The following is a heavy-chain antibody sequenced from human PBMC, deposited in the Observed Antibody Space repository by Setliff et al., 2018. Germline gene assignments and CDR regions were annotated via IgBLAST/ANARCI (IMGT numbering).Heavy chain of an antibody. D-gene: IGHD3-10*01. V-gene: IGHV3-53*01. CDR2: TYSSGAT. CDR1: GFVVTNNE. Sequence: GGSLRLSCAASGFVVTNNEMSWVRQAPGKGLEWVSVTYSSGATNYADSVKGRFTISRDNSKNTLYLQMNSLRAEDTAVYYCRLWFEETSRDYWGQGTLVTVSS. CDR3: RLWFEETSRDY. J-gene: IGHJ4*02.